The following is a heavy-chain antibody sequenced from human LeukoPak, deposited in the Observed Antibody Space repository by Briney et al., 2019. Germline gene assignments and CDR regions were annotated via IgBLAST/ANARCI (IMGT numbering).Heavy chain of an antibody. CDR3: ARGPGYNWNVNAFDI. CDR2: ISPSGDTP. D-gene: IGHD1-1*01. Sequence: GGTLRLSCAASGFTFSAHGMNWVRQAPGKGLEWVSGISPSGDTPWYTDSVKGRFTISRDNAKNSLYLQMNSLRAEDTAVYYCARGPGYNWNVNAFDIWGQGTMVTVSS. V-gene: IGHV3-21*01. J-gene: IGHJ3*02. CDR1: GFTFSAHG.